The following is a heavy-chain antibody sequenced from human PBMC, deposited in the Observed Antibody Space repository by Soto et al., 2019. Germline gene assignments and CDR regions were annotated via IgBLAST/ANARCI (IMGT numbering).Heavy chain of an antibody. CDR3: VRESAGTPDFPRGKFDL. CDR2: IDRNGDFV. V-gene: IGHV3-11*01. J-gene: IGHJ5*02. Sequence: QVQLVESGGGLVKPGGSLRLSCAASGFSFSVYYMAWVRQAPGRGLEWISTIDRNGDFVYYADSVKGRFTISRDYAKSSLYLHMDSVRDKDTAVYYCVRESAGTPDFPRGKFDLCGEGTIVPVTS. D-gene: IGHD3-10*01. CDR1: GFSFSVYY.